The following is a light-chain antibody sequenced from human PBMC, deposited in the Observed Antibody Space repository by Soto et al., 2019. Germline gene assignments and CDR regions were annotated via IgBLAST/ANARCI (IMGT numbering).Light chain of an antibody. CDR3: LHRYNWPLT. CDR1: QSVSSY. V-gene: IGKV3-11*01. CDR2: DAS. J-gene: IGKJ4*01. Sequence: EIVLTQSPATLSLSPGERATLSCRASQSVSSYLAWYQHKPSQAPRLLIYDASNRATGIPARFSGSGSGTDFTLTISRLEPEDFAVYYCLHRYNWPLTFGGGTKVEIK.